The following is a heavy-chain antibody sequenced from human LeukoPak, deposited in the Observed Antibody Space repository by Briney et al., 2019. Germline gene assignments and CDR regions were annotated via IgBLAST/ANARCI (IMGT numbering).Heavy chain of an antibody. CDR1: GFTFSSYS. CDR2: IYYSGST. V-gene: IGHV4-59*01. CDR3: ARSLSSGYYFPFDY. J-gene: IGHJ4*02. D-gene: IGHD3-22*01. Sequence: PGGSLRLPCAASGFTFSSYSMNWVRQAPGKGLEWIGYIYYSGSTNYNPSLKSRVTISVDTSKNQFSLKLSSVTAADTAVYYCARSLSSGYYFPFDYWGQGTLVTVSS.